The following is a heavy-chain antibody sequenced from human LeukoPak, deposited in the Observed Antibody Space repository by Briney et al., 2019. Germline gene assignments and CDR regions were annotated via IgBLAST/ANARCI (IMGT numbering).Heavy chain of an antibody. CDR3: ARHRVVAAAGRWWFDP. D-gene: IGHD6-13*01. Sequence: RSSETLSLTCTVSGGSISSYYWSWIRQPPGKGLEWIGYIYYSGSTNYNPSLKSRVTISVDTSKNQFSLKLSSVTAADTAVYYCARHRVVAAAGRWWFDPWGQGTLVTVSS. V-gene: IGHV4-59*01. J-gene: IGHJ5*02. CDR1: GGSISSYY. CDR2: IYYSGST.